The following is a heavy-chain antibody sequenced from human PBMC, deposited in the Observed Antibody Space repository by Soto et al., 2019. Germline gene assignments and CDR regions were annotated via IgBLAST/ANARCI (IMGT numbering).Heavy chain of an antibody. CDR1: GYTFTTYG. J-gene: IGHJ4*02. CDR3: ARGRYLDY. V-gene: IGHV1-18*01. Sequence: QVHLVQSGAEVKKPGASVKVSCKASGYTFTTYGIAWVRRAPGQGLAWMGWISAYNANTDYAQRRQGRVTITTDTSTSTAHMELRSLGSEDRAVYYCARGRYLDYWGQGTVVTVSS. CDR2: ISAYNANT. D-gene: IGHD1-26*01.